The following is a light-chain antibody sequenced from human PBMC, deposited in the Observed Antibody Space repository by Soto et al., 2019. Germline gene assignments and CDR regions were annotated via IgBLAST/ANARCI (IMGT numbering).Light chain of an antibody. J-gene: IGLJ2*01. V-gene: IGLV8-61*01. CDR3: MLYMGGGLVV. CDR2: STN. CDR1: SGSVSTTYY. Sequence: QAVVTQAPSFSVSPGGTVTLTYGLTSGSVSTTYYPSWYQQTPGQAPRTLIYSTNIRSSGVPDRFSGSILGNKAALTITGAQADDESDYHCMLYMGGGLVVFGGGTKLTVL.